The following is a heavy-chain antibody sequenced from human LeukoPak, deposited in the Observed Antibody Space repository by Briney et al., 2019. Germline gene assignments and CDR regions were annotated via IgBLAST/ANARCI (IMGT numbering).Heavy chain of an antibody. Sequence: GGSLRLSCAASGFTFSNYGMHWVRQAPGKGLEWVAFIRYDGSYKYYADSVKGRFTISRDNSKNTLYLQMNSLRAEDTAVYYCAKGTYYYDSSGYYGGYYFDYWGQGTLVTVSS. J-gene: IGHJ4*02. CDR3: AKGTYYYDSSGYYGGYYFDY. CDR2: IRYDGSYK. CDR1: GFTFSNYG. D-gene: IGHD3-22*01. V-gene: IGHV3-30*02.